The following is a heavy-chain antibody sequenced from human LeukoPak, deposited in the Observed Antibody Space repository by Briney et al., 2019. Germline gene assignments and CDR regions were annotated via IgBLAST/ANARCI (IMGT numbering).Heavy chain of an antibody. CDR2: INPTGGST. J-gene: IGHJ4*02. V-gene: IGHV1-46*01. D-gene: IGHD6-13*01. Sequence: ASVKVSCKAAGYTFTSYYMHWVRQARGQGLEWMGIINPTGGSTSYAQQFQGRVTMTSDTSTSTVYMELSSLRAEDTAVYYCAKAGSIAAAGTYDYWGQGTLVTVSS. CDR3: AKAGSIAAAGTYDY. CDR1: GYTFTSYY.